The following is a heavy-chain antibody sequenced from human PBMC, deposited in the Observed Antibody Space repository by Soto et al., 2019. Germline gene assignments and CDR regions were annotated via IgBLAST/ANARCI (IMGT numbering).Heavy chain of an antibody. Sequence: SGTPALTCSIYGGSFSVYYWSWVGQRPGKGLEWIGEINHSGSTNYNPSLKSRVTISVDTSKNQFSLKLSSVTAADTAVYYCASTIVNYSSTSGHGDYGMDVWGQGTTVT. CDR2: INHSGST. CDR1: GGSFSVYY. V-gene: IGHV4-34*01. D-gene: IGHD2-2*01. CDR3: ASTIVNYSSTSGHGDYGMDV. J-gene: IGHJ6*02.